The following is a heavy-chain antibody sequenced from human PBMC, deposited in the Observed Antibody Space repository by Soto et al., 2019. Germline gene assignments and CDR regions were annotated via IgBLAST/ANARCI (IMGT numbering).Heavy chain of an antibody. V-gene: IGHV1-46*01. CDR2: INPSGGST. D-gene: IGHD3-22*01. CDR3: ARAPHGYYYDSSGYDY. Sequence: ASVKVSCKASGHTFTSYYMHWVRQAPGQGLEWMGIINPSGGSTSYAQKFQGRVTMTRDTSTSTVYMELSSLRSEDTAVYYCARAPHGYYYDSSGYDYWGQGTLVTVSS. CDR1: GHTFTSYY. J-gene: IGHJ4*02.